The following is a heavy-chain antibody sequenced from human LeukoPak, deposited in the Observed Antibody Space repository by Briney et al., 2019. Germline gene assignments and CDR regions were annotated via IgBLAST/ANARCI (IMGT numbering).Heavy chain of an antibody. Sequence: SVKVSCKASGGTFSSCAISWVRQAPGQGLEWMGGIIPIFGTANYAQKFQGRVTITADKSTSTAYMELSSLRSEDTAVYYCARGVAGTERYYYYYYYTDVWGKGTTVTISS. CDR1: GGTFSSCA. D-gene: IGHD6-19*01. V-gene: IGHV1-69*06. CDR3: ARGVAGTERYYYYYYYTDV. J-gene: IGHJ6*03. CDR2: IIPIFGTA.